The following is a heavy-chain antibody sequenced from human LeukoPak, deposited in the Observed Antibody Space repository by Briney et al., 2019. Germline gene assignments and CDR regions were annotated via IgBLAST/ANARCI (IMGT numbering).Heavy chain of an antibody. CDR1: GFTFSSYA. V-gene: IGHV3-23*01. CDR2: ISGSGGST. CDR3: AKEPDYSNYVGYFDY. J-gene: IGHJ4*02. D-gene: IGHD4-11*01. Sequence: GGSLRLSCAASGFTFSSYAMSWVRQAPGKGLEWVSAISGSGGSTYYADSVKGRFTISGDNSKNTLYLQMNSLRAEDTAVYYCAKEPDYSNYVGYFDYWGQGTLVTVSS.